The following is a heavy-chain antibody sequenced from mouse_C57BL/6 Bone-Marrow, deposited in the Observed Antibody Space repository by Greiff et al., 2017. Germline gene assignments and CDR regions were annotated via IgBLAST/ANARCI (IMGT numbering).Heavy chain of an antibody. Sequence: QVQLQQSGAELVKPGASVKLSCKASGYTFTSYWMHWVKQRPGRGLEWIGRIDPNSGGTKYNEKFKSKATLTVDKPSSTAYMQLSSLTSEDSAVYYCARSVTTVVATNYYAMDFWGKGTSVTVSS. D-gene: IGHD1-1*01. J-gene: IGHJ4*01. CDR2: IDPNSGGT. V-gene: IGHV1-72*01. CDR1: GYTFTSYW. CDR3: ARSVTTVVATNYYAMDF.